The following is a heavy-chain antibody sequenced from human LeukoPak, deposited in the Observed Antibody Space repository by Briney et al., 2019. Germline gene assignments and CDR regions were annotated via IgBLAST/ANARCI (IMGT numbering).Heavy chain of an antibody. J-gene: IGHJ6*02. CDR2: ISYDGSNK. D-gene: IGHD6-19*01. V-gene: IGHV3-30-3*01. CDR1: GFTFSSYA. CDR3: ARGYSSGSWLPLTYYYYGMDV. Sequence: PGGSLRLSCAASGFTFSSYAMHWVRQAPGKGLEWVAVISYDGSNKYYADSVKGRFTISRDNAKNSLYLQMNSLRAEDTAVYYCARGYSSGSWLPLTYYYYGMDVWGQGTTVTVSS.